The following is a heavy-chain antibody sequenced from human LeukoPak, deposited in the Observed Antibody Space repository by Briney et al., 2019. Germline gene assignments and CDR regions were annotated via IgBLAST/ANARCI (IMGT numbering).Heavy chain of an antibody. CDR1: GGSVSSGSYY. J-gene: IGHJ5*02. Sequence: PSETLSLTCTVSGGSVSSGSYYWSWIRQPPGKGLEWIGYIYYSGSTNYNPSLKSRVTISVDTSKNQFSLKLSSVIAADTAVYYCARAYYDILTGYYPHWFDPWGQGTLVTVSS. CDR3: ARAYYDILTGYYPHWFDP. D-gene: IGHD3-9*01. CDR2: IYYSGST. V-gene: IGHV4-61*01.